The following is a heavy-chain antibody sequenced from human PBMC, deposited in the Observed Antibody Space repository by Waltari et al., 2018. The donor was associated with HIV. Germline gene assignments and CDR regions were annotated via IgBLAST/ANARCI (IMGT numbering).Heavy chain of an antibody. CDR3: ARDINGGWGY. V-gene: IGHV3-48*01. D-gene: IGHD7-27*01. J-gene: IGHJ4*02. CDR2: ISSSISSI. CDR1: GFTFSNYT. Sequence: EVQLVESGGGLVQPGGSLRLSCAASGFTFSNYTMNGGRQDPGKGLGWVSYISSSISSIFYADSVKVRFTISRDNAKNSLYLQMNSLRVEDTAVYYCARDINGGWGYWGQGTLVTVAS.